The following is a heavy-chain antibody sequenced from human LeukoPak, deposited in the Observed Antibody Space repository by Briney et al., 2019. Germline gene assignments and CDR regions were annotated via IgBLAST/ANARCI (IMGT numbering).Heavy chain of an antibody. CDR2: ISSSGNYI. Sequence: GGSLRLSCAASGFTFSSYSMNWVRQAPGKGLEWVSCISSSGNYIYYADSVKGRFTISRDTAKNSLYLQMNSLRAEDTAVYFCAKDRSDYGGYPPGAFDIWGQGAMVTVSS. CDR3: AKDRSDYGGYPPGAFDI. J-gene: IGHJ3*02. D-gene: IGHD4-17*01. V-gene: IGHV3-21*04. CDR1: GFTFSSYS.